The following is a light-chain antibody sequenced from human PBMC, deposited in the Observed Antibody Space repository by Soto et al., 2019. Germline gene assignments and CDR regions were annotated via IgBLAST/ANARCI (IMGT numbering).Light chain of an antibody. J-gene: IGLJ1*01. CDR2: EGT. V-gene: IGLV2-23*01. CDR3: WSYTGSSASV. Sequence: QSVLTQPASVSESPGQSITISCTGTSSDVGSYNFVSWYQQHPGKAPKLMIYEGTKRPSGVSDRFSGSKSGNTASLTISGLQFDDEADYYCWSYTGSSASVFGTGTKVTVL. CDR1: SSDVGSYNF.